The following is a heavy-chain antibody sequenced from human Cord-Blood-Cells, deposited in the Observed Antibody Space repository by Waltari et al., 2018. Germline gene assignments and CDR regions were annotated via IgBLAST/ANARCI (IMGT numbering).Heavy chain of an antibody. CDR3: ARGRYSSGFDY. CDR1: GFHVRSHH. CDR2: IYSGGST. J-gene: IGHJ4*02. Sequence: EVQLVESGGGLIQPGGSLRLSCAASGFHVRSHHMSWVRQAPGKGLEWVSVIYSGGSTYYADSVKGRFTISRDNSKNTLYLQMNSLRAEDTAVYYCARGRYSSGFDYWGQGTLVTVSS. V-gene: IGHV3-53*01. D-gene: IGHD6-19*01.